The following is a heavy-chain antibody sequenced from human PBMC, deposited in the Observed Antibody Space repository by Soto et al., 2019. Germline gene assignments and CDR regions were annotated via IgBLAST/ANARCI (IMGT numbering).Heavy chain of an antibody. CDR2: IYSGGST. CDR1: GFTVSSNY. CDR3: ARASGRGTMIALDY. J-gene: IGHJ4*02. Sequence: EVQLVESGGGLIQPGGSLRLSCAASGFTVSSNYMSWARQPPGKGLEWVSVIYSGGSTYYADSVKGRFTISRDNPKNTLYLQMTSLRPEDTAVYYRARASGRGTMIALDYWCQATLVTVSS. D-gene: IGHD3-22*01. V-gene: IGHV3-53*01.